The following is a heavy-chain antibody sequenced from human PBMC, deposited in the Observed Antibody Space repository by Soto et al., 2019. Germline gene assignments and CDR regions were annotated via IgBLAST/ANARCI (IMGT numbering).Heavy chain of an antibody. Sequence: SETLSLTCAVSGGSISSGGYSWSWIRQPPGKGLEWIGDIYHGGSTYYNPSLKSRVTISAERSENQSSLKLSSVTAADTAVYYCARGQWSDRFLNWGQGTLVTVSS. D-gene: IGHD2-15*01. CDR1: GGSISSGGYS. CDR2: IYHGGST. CDR3: ARGQWSDRFLN. V-gene: IGHV4-30-2*01. J-gene: IGHJ4*02.